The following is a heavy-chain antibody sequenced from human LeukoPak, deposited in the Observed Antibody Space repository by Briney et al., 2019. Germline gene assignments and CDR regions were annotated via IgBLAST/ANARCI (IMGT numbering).Heavy chain of an antibody. J-gene: IGHJ4*02. CDR1: GFTFSSYS. Sequence: GWALRLSCAACGFTFSSYSINWVRQAPGNALEWASYIRSSSRTIYYADSVKRRFTISRDNAKNSLYLQMNSLRAEDTAVYYCARDGSGRVPEMSAPDYWGKGTLVTVSS. CDR2: IRSSSRTI. D-gene: IGHD3-10*01. CDR3: ARDGSGRVPEMSAPDY. V-gene: IGHV3-48*01.